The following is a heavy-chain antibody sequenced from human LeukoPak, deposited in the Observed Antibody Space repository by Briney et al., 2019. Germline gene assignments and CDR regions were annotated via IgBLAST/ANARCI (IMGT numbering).Heavy chain of an antibody. D-gene: IGHD3-3*01. V-gene: IGHV4-38-2*02. CDR2: IYHSGST. CDR1: GYSISSGHY. CDR3: ARDGVTRFLEWLSHYYYYMDV. J-gene: IGHJ6*03. Sequence: PSEILSLTCTVSGYSISSGHYWGWIRQPPGKGLEWIGSIYHSGSTYYNPSLKSRVTISVDTSKNQFSLKLSSVAAADTAVYYCARDGVTRFLEWLSHYYYYMDVWGKGPRSPSP.